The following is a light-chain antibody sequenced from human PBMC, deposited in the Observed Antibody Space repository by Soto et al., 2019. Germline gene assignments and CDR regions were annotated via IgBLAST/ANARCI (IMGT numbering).Light chain of an antibody. CDR1: QSVSSSY. Sequence: EIVLTQSPSTLSLSPGERATLSCRASQSVSSSYLAWYQQKPGQAPRLLIYGASIRATGIPDRFSGSGSGTDFTLTISRLEPEDFAVYYCQQYGSSPGTFGQGTKVEIK. CDR2: GAS. V-gene: IGKV3-20*01. CDR3: QQYGSSPGT. J-gene: IGKJ1*01.